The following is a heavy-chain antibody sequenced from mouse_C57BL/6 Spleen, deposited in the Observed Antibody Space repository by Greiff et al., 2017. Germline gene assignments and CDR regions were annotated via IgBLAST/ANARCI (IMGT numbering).Heavy chain of an antibody. Sequence: EVQLQQSGPELVKPGASVKISCKASGYSFTDYNMNWVKQSTGKSLEWIGVINPNDGNTNYNQKFKGTGTLTVDPSSSTAYMQLNSLTSEDYAVAYCARRDGVYYDAMDYWGQGTTVTVSS. CDR2: INPNDGNT. CDR1: GYSFTDYN. CDR3: ARRDGVYYDAMDY. V-gene: IGHV1-39*01. J-gene: IGHJ4*01.